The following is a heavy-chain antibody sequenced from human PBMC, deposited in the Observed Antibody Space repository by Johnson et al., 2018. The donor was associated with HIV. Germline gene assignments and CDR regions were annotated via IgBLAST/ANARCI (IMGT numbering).Heavy chain of an antibody. CDR1: GFTFSSYG. CDR2: IKQDGSEK. V-gene: IGHV3-7*03. J-gene: IGHJ3*02. Sequence: VQLVESGGGVVQPGRSLRLSCAASGFTFSSYGMHWVRQAPGKGLEWVANIKQDGSEKYYVASVKGRFTISRHNAKNSLYLQMNSLRAEDTAVYYCASTLTGDFGAFDIWGQGTMVTVSS. CDR3: ASTLTGDFGAFDI. D-gene: IGHD7-27*01.